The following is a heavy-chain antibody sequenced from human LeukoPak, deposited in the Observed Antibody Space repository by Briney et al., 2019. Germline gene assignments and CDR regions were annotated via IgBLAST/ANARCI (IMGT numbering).Heavy chain of an antibody. Sequence: SETLSLTCTVSGGSISSSSYYWGWIRQPPGKGLEWIGSIFYSGSTYYNPSLKSRVTISVDTSKNQFSLKLSSLTAADTAVYYCATIGCSAGGCYPDYWGQGTLVTVSS. V-gene: IGHV4-39*07. J-gene: IGHJ4*02. CDR3: ATIGCSAGGCYPDY. CDR2: IFYSGST. CDR1: GGSISSSSYY. D-gene: IGHD2-15*01.